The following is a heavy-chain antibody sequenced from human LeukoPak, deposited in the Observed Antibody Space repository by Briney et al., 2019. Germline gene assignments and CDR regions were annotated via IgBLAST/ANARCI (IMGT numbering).Heavy chain of an antibody. CDR1: GYSFTSYW. J-gene: IGHJ6*03. CDR2: IYPGDSDT. Sequence: GESLKISCKGSGYSFTSYWIGWVRQLPGKGLEWMGIIYPGDSDTRYSPSFQGQVTISADKSISTAYLQWSSLKASDTAMYYCARSDYYGSWSYLRGYMDVWGKGTTVTVSS. CDR3: ARSDYYGSWSYLRGYMDV. V-gene: IGHV5-51*01. D-gene: IGHD3-10*01.